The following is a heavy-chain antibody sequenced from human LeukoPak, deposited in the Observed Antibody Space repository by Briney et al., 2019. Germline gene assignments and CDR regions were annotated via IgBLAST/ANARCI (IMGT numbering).Heavy chain of an antibody. CDR1: GYTFTSYD. CDR2: MNPNSGNT. CDR3: ARDLYRDSLPVSWFDP. V-gene: IGHV1-18*01. J-gene: IGHJ5*02. Sequence: ASVKVSCKASGYTFTSYDINWVRQATGQGLEWMGWMNPNSGNTNYAQKLQGRVTMTTDTSTSTAYMELRSLRSDDTAVYYCARDLYRDSLPVSWFDPWGQGTLVTVSS. D-gene: IGHD4-11*01.